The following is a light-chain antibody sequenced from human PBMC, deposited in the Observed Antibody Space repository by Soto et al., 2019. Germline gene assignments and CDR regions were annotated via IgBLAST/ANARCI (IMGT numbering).Light chain of an antibody. CDR2: DAS. CDR1: QSVSSY. CDR3: QQRSNLIT. V-gene: IGKV3-11*01. J-gene: IGKJ5*01. Sequence: FTEFPVTLNLSPGERATLSGRASQSVSSYLAWYQQKPGQAPRLLIYDASNRATGIPARFSGSGSGTDFTLTISSLEPEDFAVYYCQQRSNLITFGQGTRLEI.